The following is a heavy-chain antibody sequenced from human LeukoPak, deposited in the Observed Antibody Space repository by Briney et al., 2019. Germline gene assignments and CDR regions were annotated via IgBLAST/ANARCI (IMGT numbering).Heavy chain of an antibody. D-gene: IGHD2-2*01. CDR3: ARRPRGYCSSTSCYQGWFDP. Sequence: SETLSLTCAVYGGSFSGYYWSWIRQPPGKGLEWIGEINHSGSTNYNPSPKSRVTISVDTSKNQFSLKLSSVTAADTAVYYCARRPRGYCSSTSCYQGWFDPWGQGTLVTVSS. CDR1: GGSFSGYY. V-gene: IGHV4-34*01. CDR2: INHSGST. J-gene: IGHJ5*02.